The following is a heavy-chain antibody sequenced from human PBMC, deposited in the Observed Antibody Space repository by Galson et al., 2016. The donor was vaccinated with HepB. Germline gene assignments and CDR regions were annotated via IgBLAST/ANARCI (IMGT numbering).Heavy chain of an antibody. D-gene: IGHD3-10*01. CDR1: GFTFSSYG. V-gene: IGHV3-33*01. CDR2: IWDDGSNK. CDR3: ARDGAHYGSGRYYRWMDYGMAV. Sequence: SLRLSCAASGFTFSSYGMHWVRQAPGKGLEWVAVIWDDGSNKYYADSVKGRFTISRDNSKNTLYLQMNSLRAEDTAVYYCARDGAHYGSGRYYRWMDYGMAVWGQGPTVTVSS. J-gene: IGHJ6*02.